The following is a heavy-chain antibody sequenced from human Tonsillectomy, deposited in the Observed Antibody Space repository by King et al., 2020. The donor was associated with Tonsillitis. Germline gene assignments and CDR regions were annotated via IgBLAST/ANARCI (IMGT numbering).Heavy chain of an antibody. V-gene: IGHV3-20*01. J-gene: IGHJ5*02. CDR3: ARGPYIGYSYGFDWFDP. CDR1: GFTFDDYG. Sequence: DVQLVESGGGVVRPGGSLRLSCAASGFTFDDYGMHWIRQAPGKGLEWVSGINWNGGSTDYADSVKGRFTISRDNAKNSLYLQMNSLRAEDTALYHCARGPYIGYSYGFDWFDPWGQGILVTVSS. D-gene: IGHD5-18*01. CDR2: INWNGGST.